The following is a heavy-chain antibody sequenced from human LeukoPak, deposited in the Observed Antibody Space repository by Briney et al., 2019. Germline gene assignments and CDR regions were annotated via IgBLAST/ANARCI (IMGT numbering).Heavy chain of an antibody. CDR1: GGSISTGGYY. D-gene: IGHD2-15*01. V-gene: IGHV4-31*03. CDR2: IYYRGST. J-gene: IGHJ6*02. CDR3: ARVGGSNYYYYGMDV. Sequence: SQTLSLTCTVSGGSISTGGYYWRWIRQHPGKGLEYIGYIYYRGSTYYSPSLKSRLTISLDTPNNQFSLKLRSITAADTAVYYCARVGGSNYYYYGMDVWGQGTTVTVSS.